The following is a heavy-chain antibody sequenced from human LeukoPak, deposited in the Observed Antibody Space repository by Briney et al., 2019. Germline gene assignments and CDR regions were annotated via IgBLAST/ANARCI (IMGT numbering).Heavy chain of an antibody. CDR1: GGTFSSYA. CDR2: IIPIFGTA. CDR3: ARDRELRYFDWSGAFDI. D-gene: IGHD3-9*01. J-gene: IGHJ3*02. V-gene: IGHV1-69*13. Sequence: ASVKVSCKASGGTFSSYAISWVRRAPGQGLEWMGGIIPIFGTANYAQKFQGRVTITADESTSTAYMELSSLRSEDTAVYYCARDRELRYFDWSGAFDIWGQGTMVTVSS.